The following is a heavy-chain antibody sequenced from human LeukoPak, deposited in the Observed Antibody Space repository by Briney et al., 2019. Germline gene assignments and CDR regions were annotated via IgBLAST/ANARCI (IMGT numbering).Heavy chain of an antibody. CDR2: IIPIFGTA. CDR1: GGTFGSYA. D-gene: IGHD3-22*01. V-gene: IGHV1-69*05. Sequence: SVKVSCKASGGTFGSYAISWVRQAPGQGLEWMGGIIPIFGTANYAQKFQGRVTMTTDTSTSTAYMELRSLRSDDTAVFYCARGHYYDNSGYYVPLDFWGQGTLVTVSS. J-gene: IGHJ4*02. CDR3: ARGHYYDNSGYYVPLDF.